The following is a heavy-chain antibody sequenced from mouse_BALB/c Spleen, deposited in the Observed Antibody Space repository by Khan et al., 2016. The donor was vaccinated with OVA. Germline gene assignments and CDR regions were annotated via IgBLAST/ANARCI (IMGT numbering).Heavy chain of an antibody. CDR2: IIYTGYT. D-gene: IGHD2-14*01. CDR1: GDSITTGY. V-gene: IGHV3-8*02. CDR3: ARSTYRYAFVY. Sequence: EVQLQESGPSLVKPSQTLSLTCSVTGDSITTGYWNWIRKFPGNKLEYMGYIIYTGYTYYNPSLKSRISIPRHTSTNQYYLQLNSVTDEDTATYYGARSTYRYAFVYWGQGTLVTVSA. J-gene: IGHJ3*01.